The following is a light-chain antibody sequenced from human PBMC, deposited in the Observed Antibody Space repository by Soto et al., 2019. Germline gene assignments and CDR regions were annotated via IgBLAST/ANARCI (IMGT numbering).Light chain of an antibody. V-gene: IGKV3-20*01. Sequence: EIVLTQSPGTLSLSPGERDTLSCGASQSISGSYLAWYQQKPGQAPRLLLYGASSRAIDIPVRFSGSGSGADFTLTISRLEPEDFAVFYCQLYVTSITFGKGTRLE. CDR1: QSISGSY. CDR3: QLYVTSIT. J-gene: IGKJ5*01. CDR2: GAS.